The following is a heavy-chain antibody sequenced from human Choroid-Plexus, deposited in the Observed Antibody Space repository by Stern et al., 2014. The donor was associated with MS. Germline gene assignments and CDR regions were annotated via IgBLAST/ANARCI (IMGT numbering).Heavy chain of an antibody. V-gene: IGHV3-30*18. CDR3: AKDRQYLTYFFDH. Sequence: VQLVQSGGGVVQPGRPLRLSCVASVFTFGSCAMHWVRQAPGKGLEWVGGVSHDGSYKYYADSVKGRFNISRDNSQNTLYMQMSSLRPEDTAVYYCAKDRQYLTYFFDHWGQGSLVTVSS. CDR1: VFTFGSCA. CDR2: VSHDGSYK. J-gene: IGHJ5*02. D-gene: IGHD2/OR15-2a*01.